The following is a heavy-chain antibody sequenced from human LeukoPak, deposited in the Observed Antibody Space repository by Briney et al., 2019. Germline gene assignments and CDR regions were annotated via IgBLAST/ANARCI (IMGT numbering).Heavy chain of an antibody. Sequence: PSETLSLTCTVSGGSISSSRYYWGWIRQPPGKGLEWIGSINYSGSAFYNPPLKSRVTVSADTSKNEFSLKLTSVTAADTAVYYCAREDRGGQQYYYMHFWGKGTTVIVSS. J-gene: IGHJ6*03. CDR1: GGSISSSRYY. CDR2: INYSGSA. CDR3: AREDRGGQQYYYMHF. D-gene: IGHD6-13*01. V-gene: IGHV4-39*02.